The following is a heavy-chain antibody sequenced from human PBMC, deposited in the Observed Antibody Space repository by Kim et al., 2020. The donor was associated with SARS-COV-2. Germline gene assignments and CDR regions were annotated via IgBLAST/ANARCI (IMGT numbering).Heavy chain of an antibody. CDR2: INPSGGST. CDR1: GYTFTSYY. Sequence: ASVKVSCKASGYTFTSYYMHWVRQAPGQGLEWMGIINPSGGSTSYAQKFQGRVTMTRDTSTSTVYMELSSLRSEDTAVYYCAREENGSGTHFPYYYYGMDVWGQGTTVTVSS. D-gene: IGHD3-10*01. V-gene: IGHV1-46*01. CDR3: AREENGSGTHFPYYYYGMDV. J-gene: IGHJ6*02.